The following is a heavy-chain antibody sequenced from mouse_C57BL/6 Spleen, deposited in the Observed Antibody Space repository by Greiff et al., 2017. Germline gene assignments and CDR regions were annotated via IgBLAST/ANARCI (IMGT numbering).Heavy chain of an antibody. J-gene: IGHJ2*01. V-gene: IGHV1-52*01. Sequence: VQLQQPGAELVRPGSSVKLSCTASVYTLTSYWMHWVKQRPIQGLEWIGNIDPSDSVTHYNQTFKDKATFAVDNSSSAAYLRLSSLTSEDAAVYYCARGANYFDYWGQGTTLTVSS. CDR1: VYTLTSYW. CDR2: IDPSDSVT. CDR3: ARGANYFDY.